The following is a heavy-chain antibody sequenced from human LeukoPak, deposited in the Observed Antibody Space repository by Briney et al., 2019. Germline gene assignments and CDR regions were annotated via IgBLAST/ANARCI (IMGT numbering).Heavy chain of an antibody. CDR3: ARGFRYCSGGSCYSEGYYYYGMDV. CDR2: ISAYNGNT. V-gene: IGHV1-18*01. J-gene: IGHJ6*02. Sequence: ASVKVSCKASGYTFTSYGISWVRQAPGQGLEWMGWISAYNGNTNYAQKLQGRVTMTTDTSTSTAYMELRSLRFDDTAVYYCARGFRYCSGGSCYSEGYYYYGMDVWGQGTTVTVSS. D-gene: IGHD2-15*01. CDR1: GYTFTSYG.